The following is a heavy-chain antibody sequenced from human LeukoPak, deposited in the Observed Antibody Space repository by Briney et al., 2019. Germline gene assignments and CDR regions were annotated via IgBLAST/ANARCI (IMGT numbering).Heavy chain of an antibody. CDR2: ISSSGDTI. J-gene: IGHJ4*02. D-gene: IGHD1-26*01. CDR1: GFTFSLYE. V-gene: IGHV3-48*03. CDR3: ARMGPTSLDF. Sequence: AGSLRVSCAASGFTFSLYEINWVQQAPGKGLEWVSYISSSGDTIYYADSVKGRFTISRDNAKSSLSLQMNSLRVEDTAVYYCARMGPTSLDFWGQGTLVTVPS.